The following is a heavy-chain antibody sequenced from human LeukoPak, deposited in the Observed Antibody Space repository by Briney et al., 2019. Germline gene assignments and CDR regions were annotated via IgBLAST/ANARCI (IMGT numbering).Heavy chain of an antibody. V-gene: IGHV4-59*01. D-gene: IGHD2-8*01. J-gene: IGHJ4*02. CDR2: IYYSGNT. CDR1: GGAISSYY. Sequence: PSETLSLTCIVSGGAISSYYWSWIRQPPGKRLEWIGYIYYSGNTNYNPSLKSRVTISIDTSKNQFSLKLSPVTAADTAVYYCARVGNGHFDYWGQGTLVTVSS. CDR3: ARVGNGHFDY.